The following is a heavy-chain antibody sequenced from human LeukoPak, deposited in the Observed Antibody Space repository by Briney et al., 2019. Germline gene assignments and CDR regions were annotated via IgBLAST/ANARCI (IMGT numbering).Heavy chain of an antibody. CDR3: ARDYSSSA. V-gene: IGHV3-21*01. J-gene: IGHJ5*02. CDR1: GFTFSSYT. CDR2: ISSNSHYI. D-gene: IGHD6-6*01. Sequence: GGSLRLSCAASGFTFSSYTMNWVRQAPGKGLEWVSCISSNSHYIYYADSVKGRFTISRDNAKNSLYLQMNSLRAEDAAVYYCARDYSSSAWGQGTLVTVSS.